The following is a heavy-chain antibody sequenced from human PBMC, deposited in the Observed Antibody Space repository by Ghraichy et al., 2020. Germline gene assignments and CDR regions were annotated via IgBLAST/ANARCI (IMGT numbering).Heavy chain of an antibody. V-gene: IGHV3-48*02. CDR3: ARGSKVIRFFYYDGMDV. Sequence: GGSLRLSCVGSGFTLSDYSMNWVRQSPGKGLEWISYITSSSRTITYADSVKGRFTISRDNAQNSLYLQMNSLRDEDTAVYYCARGSKVIRFFYYDGMDVWGQGTTVTVSS. D-gene: IGHD4-17*01. J-gene: IGHJ6*02. CDR2: ITSSSRTI. CDR1: GFTLSDYS.